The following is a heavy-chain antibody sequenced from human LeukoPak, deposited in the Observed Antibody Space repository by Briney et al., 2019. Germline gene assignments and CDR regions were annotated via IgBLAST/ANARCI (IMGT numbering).Heavy chain of an antibody. D-gene: IGHD1-26*01. CDR2: IAYDGSIT. V-gene: IGHV3-30-3*01. Sequence: PGGSLRLSCAASGFTLSSYPMHWVRQAPGKGLEWLAVIAYDGSITLYTDSVKGRFTTSRDNSKNTLYLQMNSLRAEDTAVYYCASSGSGSYEDFDYWGQGTLVTVSS. CDR3: ASSGSGSYEDFDY. J-gene: IGHJ4*02. CDR1: GFTLSSYP.